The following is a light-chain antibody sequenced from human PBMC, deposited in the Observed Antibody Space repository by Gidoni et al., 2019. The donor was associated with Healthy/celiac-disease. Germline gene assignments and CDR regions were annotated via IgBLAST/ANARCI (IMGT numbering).Light chain of an antibody. CDR2: DAS. CDR1: QSVSSY. V-gene: IGKV3-11*01. Sequence: LSLSPGERATLSCRASQSVSSYLAWYQQKPGQAPRLLIYDASNRATGIPARFSGSGSGTDFTLTISSLEPEDFAVYYCQQRSNWPPLTFGGGTKVEIK. J-gene: IGKJ4*01. CDR3: QQRSNWPPLT.